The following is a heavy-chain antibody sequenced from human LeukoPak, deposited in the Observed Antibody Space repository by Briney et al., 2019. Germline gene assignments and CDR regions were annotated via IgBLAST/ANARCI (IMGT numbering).Heavy chain of an antibody. Sequence: GGSLRLSCAASGFTFSTYWMNWVRQAPGKGLEWVANIKQDGSEKYYVDSVKGRFTLSRDSAKNSLYLQMNSLRAEDTAVYYCARAEWSNWYFDLWGRGTLVTVSS. D-gene: IGHD3-3*01. CDR1: GFTFSTYW. V-gene: IGHV3-7*03. CDR2: IKQDGSEK. CDR3: ARAEWSNWYFDL. J-gene: IGHJ2*01.